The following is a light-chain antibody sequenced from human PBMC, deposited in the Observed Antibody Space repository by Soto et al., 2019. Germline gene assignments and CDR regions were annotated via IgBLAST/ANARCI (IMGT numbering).Light chain of an antibody. Sequence: QSALTQPRSVSGSPGQSVTISCTGTSSDVGAYNYVSWYQQHPGKAPKLMIYDVNKRPSGVPDRFSGSKSGNTASLTISGLQAEDEADYYCCSYAGYYSWVFVGGTQLTVL. CDR3: CSYAGYYSWV. CDR1: SSDVGAYNY. J-gene: IGLJ3*02. CDR2: DVN. V-gene: IGLV2-11*01.